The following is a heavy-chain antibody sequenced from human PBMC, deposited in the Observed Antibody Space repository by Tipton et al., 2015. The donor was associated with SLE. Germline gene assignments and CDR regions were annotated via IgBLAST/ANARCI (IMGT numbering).Heavy chain of an antibody. CDR1: GGFFTDYY. D-gene: IGHD1-1*01. V-gene: IGHV4-34*01. CDR3: ARAPGLERSYYYYYYMDV. Sequence: TLSLTCAVYGGFFTDYYWSWIRQPPGKGLEWIGEINHSGSTNYSPSLKSRVTISVDTSKNQFSLKLTSVTAADTAVYYCARAPGLERSYYYYYYMDVWGKGTTVTVSS. J-gene: IGHJ6*03. CDR2: INHSGST.